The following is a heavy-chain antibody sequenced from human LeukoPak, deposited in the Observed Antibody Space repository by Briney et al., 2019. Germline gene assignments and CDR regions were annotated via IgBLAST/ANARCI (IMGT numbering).Heavy chain of an antibody. CDR3: ARDGTRLVTYYYYYMDV. V-gene: IGHV1-8*01. CDR2: VNPNSGNT. J-gene: IGHJ6*03. CDR1: GYTFTSYD. D-gene: IGHD2-21*02. Sequence: ASVKVSCKASGYTFTSYDINWVRQATGQGLEWMGWVNPNSGNTGYAQKFQGRVTMTRNTSISTAYMELSSLRSEDTAVYYCARDGTRLVTYYYYYMDVWGQGTLVTVSS.